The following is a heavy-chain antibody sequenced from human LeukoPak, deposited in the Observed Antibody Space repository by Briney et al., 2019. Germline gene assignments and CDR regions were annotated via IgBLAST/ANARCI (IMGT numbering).Heavy chain of an antibody. CDR2: INPNSGGT. Sequence: ASVKVSCKASGYTFTGYYMHWVRQAPGQGLEWMGWINPNSGGTNYAQKFQGRVTMTRDTSISTAYMELSRLRSDDTAVYYCARDQGTSSYGMDVWGQGTTVTVSS. D-gene: IGHD2-15*01. CDR1: GYTFTGYY. V-gene: IGHV1-2*02. J-gene: IGHJ6*02. CDR3: ARDQGTSSYGMDV.